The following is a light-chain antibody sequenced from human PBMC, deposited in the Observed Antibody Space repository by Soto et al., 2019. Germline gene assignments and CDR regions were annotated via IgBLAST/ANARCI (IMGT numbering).Light chain of an antibody. CDR1: QAISSY. CDR3: QTYNHAPT. V-gene: IGKV1-27*01. J-gene: IGKJ4*01. Sequence: DIQLTQSPSSLSASVGDRVTITCRASQAISSYLAWYQQKPGKVPELLIYATSTLQSGAPSRFSGSGSGTDFTLTISSLQAEDVATYYCQTYNHAPTFGGGTNVEIK. CDR2: ATS.